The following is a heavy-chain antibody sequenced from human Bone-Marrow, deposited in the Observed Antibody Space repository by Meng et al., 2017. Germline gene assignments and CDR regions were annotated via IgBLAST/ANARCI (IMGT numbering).Heavy chain of an antibody. CDR2: ISSSSSYI. CDR1: GFTFSSYS. D-gene: IGHD3-10*01. J-gene: IGHJ6*02. CDR3: ARVPPGSLWFGELLYDYYYYGMDV. Sequence: GESLKISCAAPGFTFSSYSMNWVRQAPGKGLEWVSSISSSSSYIYYADSVKGRFTISRDNAKNSLYLQMNSLRAEDTAVYYCARVPPGSLWFGELLYDYYYYGMDVWGQGTTVTVSS. V-gene: IGHV3-21*01.